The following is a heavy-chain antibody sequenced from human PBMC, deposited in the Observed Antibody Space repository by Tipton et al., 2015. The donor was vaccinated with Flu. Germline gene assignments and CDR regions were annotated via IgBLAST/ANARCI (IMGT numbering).Heavy chain of an antibody. CDR2: IYHTGNT. J-gene: IGHJ5*01. D-gene: IGHD4-11*01. CDR1: HGSIGSYY. Sequence: TLSLTCTVSHGSIGSYYWSWIRQPPGKGLEWIGNIYHTGNTYYNPSLKSRVTISVDRSKNQFSLKLSSVTAADTAVYYCARRDYSNYVSAPKNWFDSWGQGTLVTVSS. V-gene: IGHV4-59*08. CDR3: ARRDYSNYVSAPKNWFDS.